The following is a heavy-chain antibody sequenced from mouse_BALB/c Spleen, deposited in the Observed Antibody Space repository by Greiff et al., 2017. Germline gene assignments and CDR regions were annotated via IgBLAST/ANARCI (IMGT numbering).Heavy chain of an antibody. CDR1: GYTFTSYW. V-gene: IGHV1-7*01. CDR3: AQSYCSMAWFAY. J-gene: IGHJ3*01. D-gene: IGHD2-5*01. CDR2: INPSTGYT. Sequence: QVQLQQSGAELAKPGASVKMSCKASGYTFTSYWMHWVKQRPGQGLEWIGYINPSTGYTEYNQKFKDKATLTADKSSSTAYMQLSSLTSEDSAVYYCAQSYCSMAWFAYWGQGTLVTVSA.